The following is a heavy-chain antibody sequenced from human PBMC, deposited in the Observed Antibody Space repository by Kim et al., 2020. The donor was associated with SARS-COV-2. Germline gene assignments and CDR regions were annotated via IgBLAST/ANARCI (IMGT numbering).Heavy chain of an antibody. CDR2: TSYSGKT. Sequence: SETLSLTCSVSGASITSYYWSWIRQPPGKGLEWIAFTSYSGKTAYKPSLKSRVTISMDTSKNQFSLRLTSVAAADTAVYYCARNLDGSHGGFFGYWGQGTLVTVSS. V-gene: IGHV4-59*01. D-gene: IGHD1-26*01. CDR3: ARNLDGSHGGFFGY. CDR1: GASITSYY. J-gene: IGHJ4*02.